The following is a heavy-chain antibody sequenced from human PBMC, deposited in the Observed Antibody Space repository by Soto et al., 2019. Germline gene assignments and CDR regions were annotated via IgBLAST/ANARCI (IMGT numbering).Heavy chain of an antibody. J-gene: IGHJ4*02. CDR2: INHSGHT. Sequence: SETLSLTXTVSGGSISSYYWSWIRQPPGKGLEWIGEINHSGHTNYNPSLKSRGTISVDASKNHFSLKLTSVTAADTAVYYCARSGHLFDYWGQGTLVTVSS. V-gene: IGHV4-34*01. CDR1: GGSISSYY. CDR3: ARSGHLFDY. D-gene: IGHD3-10*01.